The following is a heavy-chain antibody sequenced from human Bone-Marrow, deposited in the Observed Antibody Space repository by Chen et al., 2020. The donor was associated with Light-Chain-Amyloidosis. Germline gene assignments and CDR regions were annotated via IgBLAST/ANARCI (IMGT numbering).Heavy chain of an antibody. CDR1: GYTFTGYH. J-gene: IGHJ6*02. CDR2: INPNSGGT. Sequence: QVQLVQSGTEGKKPGASVKVSCKASGYTFTGYHIHWVRQAPGQGLEWMGWINPNSGGTNYAQKFQDRVTMTRDRSISTAYMEVSRLRADDTAVYYCARVMTEAVFGVVAAGMDVWGQGTTVTVSS. V-gene: IGHV1-2*02. CDR3: ARVMTEAVFGVVAAGMDV. D-gene: IGHD3-3*01.